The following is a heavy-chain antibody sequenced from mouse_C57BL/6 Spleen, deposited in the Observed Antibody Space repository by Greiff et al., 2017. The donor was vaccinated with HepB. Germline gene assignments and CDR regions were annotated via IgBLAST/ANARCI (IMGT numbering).Heavy chain of an antibody. CDR2: IHPSDSDT. V-gene: IGHV1-74*01. CDR3: AIKHYDYDLFAY. CDR1: GYTFTSYW. Sequence: QVQLKQPGAELVKPGASVKVSCKASGYTFTSYWMHWVKQRPGQGLEWIGRIHPSDSDTNYNQKFKGKATLTVDKSSSTAYMQLSSLTSEDSAVYYCAIKHYDYDLFAYWGQGTLVTVSA. J-gene: IGHJ3*01. D-gene: IGHD2-4*01.